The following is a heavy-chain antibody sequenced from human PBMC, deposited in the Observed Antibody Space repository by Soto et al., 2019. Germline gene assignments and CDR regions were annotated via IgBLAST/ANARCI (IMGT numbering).Heavy chain of an antibody. CDR2: IIHIFGTA. CDR1: GGTFSSYA. V-gene: IGHV1-69*01. CDR3: ASLSWPYCSGGSCYSGDYYYGMDV. Sequence: QVQLVQSGAEVKKPGSSVKVSCKASGGTFSSYAISWVRQAPGQGLEWMGGIIHIFGTANYAQKFQGRVTITADESTSTAYMELSSLRSEDTAVYYCASLSWPYCSGGSCYSGDYYYGMDVWGQGTTVTVSS. D-gene: IGHD2-15*01. J-gene: IGHJ6*02.